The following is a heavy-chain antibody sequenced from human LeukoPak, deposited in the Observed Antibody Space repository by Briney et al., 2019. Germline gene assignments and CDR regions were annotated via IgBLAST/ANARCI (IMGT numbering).Heavy chain of an antibody. V-gene: IGHV3-23*01. Sequence: GGSLRLSCAASGFTFSSYAMSWVRQAPGKGLEWVSTITGSGGSTYYADSVKGRFTISTDNSKNTLYLQMNSLRAEDTAVYYCAKPPPDSSSWLFDYWGQGTLVNGSS. CDR3: AKPPPDSSSWLFDY. CDR1: GFTFSSYA. CDR2: ITGSGGST. J-gene: IGHJ4*02. D-gene: IGHD6-13*01.